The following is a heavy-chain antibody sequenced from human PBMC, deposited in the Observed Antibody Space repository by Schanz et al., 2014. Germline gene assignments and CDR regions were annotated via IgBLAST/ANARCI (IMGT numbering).Heavy chain of an antibody. J-gene: IGHJ6*02. Sequence: LVESGGGVVQPGRSLRLSCAASGFTFSSYGMHWVRQVPGKGLEWVAVVCYDGSKKYYADSVKGRFTTSRDNSKNTMYLQMNSLRAEDTAVYYCASSSYRLLSYYYAMDVWGQGTTVTVSS. CDR1: GFTFSSYG. CDR2: VCYDGSKK. D-gene: IGHD1-26*01. V-gene: IGHV3-33*01. CDR3: ASSSYRLLSYYYAMDV.